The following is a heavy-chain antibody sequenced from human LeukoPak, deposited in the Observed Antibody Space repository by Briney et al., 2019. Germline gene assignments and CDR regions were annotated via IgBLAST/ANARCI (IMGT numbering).Heavy chain of an antibody. D-gene: IGHD3-3*01. CDR2: ISSSSSTI. J-gene: IGHJ3*02. CDR1: GFTLSSYS. Sequence: PGGSLRLSCAASGFTLSSYSMNWVRQAPGKGLERVSYISSSSSTIYYADSVEGRFTISRDNAKNSLYLQMNSLRAEDTAVYYCARGFGAFDIWGQGTMVTVSS. CDR3: ARGFGAFDI. V-gene: IGHV3-48*01.